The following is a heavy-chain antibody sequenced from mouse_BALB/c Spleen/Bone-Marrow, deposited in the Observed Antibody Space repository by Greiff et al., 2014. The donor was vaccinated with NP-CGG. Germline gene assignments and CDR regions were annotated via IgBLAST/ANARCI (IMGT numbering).Heavy chain of an antibody. CDR1: GYSITSDYA. V-gene: IGHV3-2*02. D-gene: IGHD1-1*01. CDR2: ISYSGST. J-gene: IGHJ3*01. Sequence: VQLQQSGPGLVKPSQSLSLTCTVTGYSITSDYAWNWIRQFPGNKLEWVGYISYSGSTGYNPSLKSRISITRDTSKNQFFLQLNSVTTEDTATYYCARENYVSSPWFAYWGQGTLVTVSA. CDR3: ARENYVSSPWFAY.